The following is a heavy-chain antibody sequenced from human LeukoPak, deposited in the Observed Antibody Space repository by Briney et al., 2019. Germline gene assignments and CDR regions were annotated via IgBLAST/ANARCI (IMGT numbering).Heavy chain of an antibody. CDR1: GFTFSSYS. D-gene: IGHD3-22*01. Sequence: GGSLRLSCAASGFTFSSYSMNWVRQAPGKGLEWVSSISSSSSYIYYADSVKGRFTISRDNAKNSLYLQMNSLRAEDTAVYYCAKAAYYYDSSGYGGYYYYYYYGMDVWGQGTTVTVSS. J-gene: IGHJ6*02. CDR3: AKAAYYYDSSGYGGYYYYYYYGMDV. V-gene: IGHV3-21*01. CDR2: ISSSSSYI.